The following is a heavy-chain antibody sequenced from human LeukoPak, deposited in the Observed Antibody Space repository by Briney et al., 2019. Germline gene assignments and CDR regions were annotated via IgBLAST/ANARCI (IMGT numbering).Heavy chain of an antibody. CDR2: INPSGGST. CDR3: ARDDFVGGHSIDY. CDR1: GYTFTTYY. V-gene: IGHV1-46*01. Sequence: ASVKVSCKASGYTFTTYYMHWVRQAPGQGLEWMGIINPSGGSTSYAQKFQGRVTMTRDTSTSTVNMELSSLRSEDTAVCYCARDDFVGGHSIDYWGQGTLVTVS. D-gene: IGHD3-16*01. J-gene: IGHJ4*02.